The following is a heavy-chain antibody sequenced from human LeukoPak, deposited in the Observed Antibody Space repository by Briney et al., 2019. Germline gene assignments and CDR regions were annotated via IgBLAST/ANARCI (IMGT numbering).Heavy chain of an antibody. V-gene: IGHV4-59*01. D-gene: IGHD6-19*01. CDR2: IYYSGST. J-gene: IGHJ4*02. CDR1: GGSISSYY. Sequence: SETLSLTCTVSGGSISSYYWGWIRQPPGKGLEWIGYIYYSGSTNYNPSLKSRVTISVDASKNQFSLKLSSVTAADTAVYYCARVGGSGWYGVEYYFDYWGQGTLVTVSS. CDR3: ARVGGSGWYGVEYYFDY.